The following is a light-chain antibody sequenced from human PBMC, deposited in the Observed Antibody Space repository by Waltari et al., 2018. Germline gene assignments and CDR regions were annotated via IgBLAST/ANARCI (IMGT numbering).Light chain of an antibody. J-gene: IGLJ3*02. Sequence: QSVLTQPPSVSGAPGQRVTIPCTRSSSNLGPGYDVHSYQHFPGAGPKLIISRDPPRPSGVPGRFSGSKSGTSASLAVTGLQADDEADYYCQSYDRSLSGSVFGGGTKLTVL. CDR1: SSNLGPGYD. CDR2: RDP. V-gene: IGLV1-40*01. CDR3: QSYDRSLSGSV.